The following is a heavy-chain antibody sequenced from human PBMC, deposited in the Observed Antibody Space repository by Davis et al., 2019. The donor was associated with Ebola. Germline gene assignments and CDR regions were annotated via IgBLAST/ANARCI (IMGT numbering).Heavy chain of an antibody. J-gene: IGHJ6*03. D-gene: IGHD2-15*01. CDR2: INSDGSST. CDR1: GFTFISYW. V-gene: IGHV3-74*01. CDR3: ARGGTRRGYYYYYMDV. Sequence: PGGSLRLSCAASGFTFISYWMHLVLQAPGKGLVWVSRINSDGSSTSYADSVKGRFTISRDNAKNSLYLQMNSLRAEDTAVYYCARGGTRRGYYYYYMDVWGKGTTVTVSS.